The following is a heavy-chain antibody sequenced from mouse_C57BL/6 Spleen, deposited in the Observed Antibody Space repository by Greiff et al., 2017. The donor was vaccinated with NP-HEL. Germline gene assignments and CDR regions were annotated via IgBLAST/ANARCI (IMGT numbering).Heavy chain of an antibody. V-gene: IGHV1-54*01. Sequence: QVQLQQSGAELVRPGTSVKVSCKASGYAFTNYLIEWVKQRPGQGLEWIGVINPGSGGTNYNEKFKGKATLTADKFSSTAYMQLSSLTSEDSAVYFGARENYDYDSDYGGQGTTLTVSS. CDR2: INPGSGGT. D-gene: IGHD2-4*01. J-gene: IGHJ2*01. CDR1: GYAFTNYL. CDR3: ARENYDYDSDY.